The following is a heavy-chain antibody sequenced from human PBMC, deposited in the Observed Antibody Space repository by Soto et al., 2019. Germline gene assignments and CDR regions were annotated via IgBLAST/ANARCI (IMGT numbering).Heavy chain of an antibody. J-gene: IGHJ3*01. D-gene: IGHD3-10*02. V-gene: IGHV3-23*01. CDR1: GFNFNTYA. Sequence: EVQVLESGGGLVQPGGSLRLSCAASGFNFNTYAMSWVRQAPGKGLEWVSGISGGGGSIHYVDSVKGLFTISRDNSKNTLYLQMNSLRGEDTAVYYCAKGKSSNYVSHAFDVWGQGTMVTVSS. CDR2: ISGGGGSI. CDR3: AKGKSSNYVSHAFDV.